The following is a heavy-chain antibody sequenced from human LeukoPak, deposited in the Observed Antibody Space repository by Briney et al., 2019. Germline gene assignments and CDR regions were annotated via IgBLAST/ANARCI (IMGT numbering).Heavy chain of an antibody. CDR3: ARGGWAARFLDY. CDR1: GGTFSSYA. J-gene: IGHJ4*02. CDR2: INPSGGST. V-gene: IGHV1-46*01. Sequence: ASVKVSCKASGGTFSSYAISWVRQAPGQGLEWMGIINPSGGSTSYAQKFQGRVTMTRDMSTSTVYMELSSLRSEDTAVYYCARGGWAARFLDYWGQGTLVTVSS. D-gene: IGHD6-6*01.